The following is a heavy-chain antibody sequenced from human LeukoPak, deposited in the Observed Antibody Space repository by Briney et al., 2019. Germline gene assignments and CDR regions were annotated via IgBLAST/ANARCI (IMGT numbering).Heavy chain of an antibody. D-gene: IGHD3-10*01. CDR2: IYYSGST. V-gene: IGHV4-31*03. Sequence: PSETPSLTCTVSGGSISSGGYYWSWIRQHPGTGLEWIGYIYYSGSTYYNPSLKSRVTISVDTSKNQFSLKLSSVTAADTAVYYCARDDGLGGMDVWGQGTTVTVSS. CDR3: ARDDGLGGMDV. J-gene: IGHJ6*02. CDR1: GGSISSGGYY.